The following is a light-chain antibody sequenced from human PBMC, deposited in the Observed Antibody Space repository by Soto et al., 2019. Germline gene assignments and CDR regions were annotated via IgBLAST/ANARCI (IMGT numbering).Light chain of an antibody. J-gene: IGKJ1*01. CDR3: MQALQTGPWT. CDR1: QSLLHSNGYNY. CDR2: LGS. V-gene: IGKV2-28*01. Sequence: DIVMTQSPLSLPVTPGEPASISCRSSQSLLHSNGYNYLDWYLQKPGQSPQLLIYLGSNRASGVPDRFTGSGSVTYFTLTISRVEAEDVGVYYCMQALQTGPWTFGQGTKVEIK.